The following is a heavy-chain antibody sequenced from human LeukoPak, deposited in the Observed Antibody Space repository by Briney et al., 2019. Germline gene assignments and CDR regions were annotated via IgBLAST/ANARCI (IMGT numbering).Heavy chain of an antibody. Sequence: GGSLRLSCAASGFTFSSYWMHWVRQVPGKGLVWVSRIKPDGSSPTYADSLKGRFIISRDNAKNTLYLQMNSLRAEDTAVYYCARGSGSYEDWDYGGQGTLVTVSS. CDR2: IKPDGSSP. J-gene: IGHJ4*02. CDR1: GFTFSSYW. D-gene: IGHD3-22*01. CDR3: ARGSGSYEDWDY. V-gene: IGHV3-74*01.